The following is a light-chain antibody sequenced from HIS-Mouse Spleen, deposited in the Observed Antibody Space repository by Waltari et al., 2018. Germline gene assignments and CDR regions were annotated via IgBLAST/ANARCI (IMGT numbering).Light chain of an antibody. Sequence: QSVLTQPPSASGTPGRRVTISCSGRSANIGSNTVYWYQQRPGTAPNLLIFSNNQRPSGVPDRFSGSKSGTSASLASSGLQSEDEADYYCAAWDDSLNGWVFGGGTKLTVL. CDR2: SNN. CDR3: AAWDDSLNGWV. V-gene: IGLV1-44*01. CDR1: SANIGSNT. J-gene: IGLJ3*02.